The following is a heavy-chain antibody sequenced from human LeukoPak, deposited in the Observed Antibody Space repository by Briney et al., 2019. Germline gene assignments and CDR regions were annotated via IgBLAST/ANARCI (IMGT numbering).Heavy chain of an antibody. V-gene: IGHV3-23*01. CDR2: ISGSGGST. CDR1: GFTFNSYG. CDR3: AKGMSWFDP. J-gene: IGHJ5*02. Sequence: GGSLRLSCAASGFTFNSYGMTWVRQAPGKGLEWVSSISGSGGSTYYADSVKGRFTISRDNSENTVYLQMNSLRAEDTAVYYCAKGMSWFDPWGQGSLVTVSS.